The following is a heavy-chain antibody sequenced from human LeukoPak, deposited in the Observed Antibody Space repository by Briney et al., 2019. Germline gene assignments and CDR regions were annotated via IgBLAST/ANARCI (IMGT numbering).Heavy chain of an antibody. CDR2: ISSGGSTI. CDR3: ARDSDVPFDY. CDR1: GFIFSDYY. V-gene: IGHV3-11*04. D-gene: IGHD3-16*01. J-gene: IGHJ4*02. Sequence: GGSLRLSCAASGFIFSDYYMSWIRQAPGKGLEWLSFISSGGSTIYYADSVKGRFTISRDNAQNSLYLQMNSLRAEDTAVYYCARDSDVPFDYWGQGTLVTVSS.